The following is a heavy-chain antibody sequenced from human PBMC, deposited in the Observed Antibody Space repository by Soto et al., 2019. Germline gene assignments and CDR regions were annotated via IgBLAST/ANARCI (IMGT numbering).Heavy chain of an antibody. J-gene: IGHJ3*02. CDR3: ARVYCSGGSCYPVSDAFDI. CDR1: VFTFSSYS. V-gene: IGHV3-21*01. Sequence: EVQLVESGGGLVKPGGSLRLSCADSVFTFSSYSMNWVRQAPGKGLEWVSSISSSSSYIYYADSVKGQFTISRDNAKNSLYLQMNSLRAEDTAVYYCARVYCSGGSCYPVSDAFDIWGQGTMVTVSS. CDR2: ISSSSSYI. D-gene: IGHD2-15*01.